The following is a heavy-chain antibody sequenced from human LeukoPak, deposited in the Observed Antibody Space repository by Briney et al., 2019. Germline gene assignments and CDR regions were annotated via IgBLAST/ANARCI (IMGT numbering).Heavy chain of an antibody. CDR2: IIGSGDAT. V-gene: IGHV3-23*01. J-gene: IGHJ4*02. CDR3: AKHGGYY. CDR1: GFSFTNA. D-gene: IGHD3-16*01. Sequence: GGSLRLSCAASGFSFTNAVSWVRQAPGKGLEWLSAIIGSGDATYYADSVKGRFTISRDSSKKTLYLQMDSLRAEDTAVYYCAKHGGYYWGQGTQVTVSS.